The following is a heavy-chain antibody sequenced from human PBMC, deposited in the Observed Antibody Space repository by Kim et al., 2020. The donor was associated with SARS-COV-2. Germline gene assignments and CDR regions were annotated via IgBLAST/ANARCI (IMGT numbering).Heavy chain of an antibody. Sequence: ASVKVSCKASGYTFISYGISWVRQAPGQGLEWMGWISAYNGNTNYVQKLQGRVTMTTDTSTSTAYMELRSLRSDDTAVYYCARLWVGVVVAAEGSYYYCGMDVWGQGTTVTVSS. J-gene: IGHJ6*02. CDR1: GYTFISYG. V-gene: IGHV1-18*04. CDR3: ARLWVGVVVAAEGSYYYCGMDV. D-gene: IGHD2-2*01. CDR2: ISAYNGNT.